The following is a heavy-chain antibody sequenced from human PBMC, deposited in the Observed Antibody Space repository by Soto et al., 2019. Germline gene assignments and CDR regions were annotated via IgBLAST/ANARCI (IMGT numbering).Heavy chain of an antibody. CDR2: ISTYNGNT. J-gene: IGHJ4*02. CDR3: ARDREGGGWYLLDY. D-gene: IGHD6-19*01. CDR1: GYTFTSYG. V-gene: IGHV1-18*04. Sequence: ALVKVSCKASGYTFTSYGISWVRQAPGQGLEWMGWISTYNGNTNYAQRLQGRVTMTTDTSTSTAYMELRSLRSDDTAVYYCARDREGGGWYLLDYWGQGTLVTVSS.